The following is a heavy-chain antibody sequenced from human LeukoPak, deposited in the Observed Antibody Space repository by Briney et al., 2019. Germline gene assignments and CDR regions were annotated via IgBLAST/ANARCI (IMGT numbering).Heavy chain of an antibody. J-gene: IGHJ4*02. CDR3: AKGAWAADGPMGNNFAS. D-gene: IGHD6-13*01. V-gene: IGHV3-30*02. Sequence: PGGSLRLSCAASGFTFSSYSMNWVRQAPGKGLEWVALIPYDASDKYYADSVKGRFTISRDNSNNTLTLHMNSLRTEDTSIYFCAKGAWAADGPMGNNFASWGQGSLVTVSS. CDR1: GFTFSSYS. CDR2: IPYDASDK.